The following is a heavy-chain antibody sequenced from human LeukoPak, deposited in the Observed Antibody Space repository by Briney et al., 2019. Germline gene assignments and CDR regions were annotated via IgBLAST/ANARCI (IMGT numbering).Heavy chain of an antibody. CDR1: GFPFSSYA. V-gene: IGHV3-64D*09. CDR2: ISDSGGST. Sequence: QPGGSLRLSCSASGFPFSSYAMHWVRQAPGQGLEYVSAISDSGGSTFYADSVKGRFTISRDNPKNTLYLQMSSLRAEDTAVYFCVRGYSFGPYGMDVWGQGTTVTVSS. J-gene: IGHJ6*02. D-gene: IGHD2-15*01. CDR3: VRGYSFGPYGMDV.